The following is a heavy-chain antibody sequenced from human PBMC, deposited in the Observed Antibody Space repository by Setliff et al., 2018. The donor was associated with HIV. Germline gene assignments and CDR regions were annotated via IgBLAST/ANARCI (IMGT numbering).Heavy chain of an antibody. V-gene: IGHV1-69*13. CDR2: IVPILNTG. Sequence: SVKVFCKASGGTFRSHEISWVRQAPGQGLEWMGGIVPILNTGNYAPKFQGRVTITADESTTTAYMELSSLRSEDTAVYYCARIPNHSSGFDYWGQGTPVTVSS. CDR3: ARIPNHSSGFDY. CDR1: GGTFRSHE. J-gene: IGHJ4*02. D-gene: IGHD3-22*01.